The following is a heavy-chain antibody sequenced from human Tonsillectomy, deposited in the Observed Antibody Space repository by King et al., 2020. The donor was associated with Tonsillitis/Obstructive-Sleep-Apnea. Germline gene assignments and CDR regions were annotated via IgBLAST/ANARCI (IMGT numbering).Heavy chain of an antibody. J-gene: IGHJ4*02. D-gene: IGHD6-19*01. CDR1: GGSLTDYY. CDR3: ARAGANGWDS. Sequence: VQLQQWGAGLLQPSETLSLTCAVYGGSLTDYYWSWIRQPPGKGLEWIGQINHSGGTKYSPSLQGRVTISLDTSKNQFSLKLRSVTAADTAVYYCARAGANGWDSWGQGNLVTVSS. CDR2: INHSGGT. V-gene: IGHV4-34*01.